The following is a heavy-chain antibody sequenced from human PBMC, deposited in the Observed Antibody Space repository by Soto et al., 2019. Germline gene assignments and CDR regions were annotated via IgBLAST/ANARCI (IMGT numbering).Heavy chain of an antibody. CDR1: GYTFTSYA. D-gene: IGHD3-10*01. Sequence: ASVKVSCKASGYTFTSYAMHWVRQAPGQRLEWMGWINAGNDNTKYSQKFQGRVTITRDTSASTAYMELSSLRSEDTAVYYCARDYGSGSYDAFDIWGQGTMVTVSS. CDR3: ARDYGSGSYDAFDI. CDR2: INAGNDNT. V-gene: IGHV1-3*01. J-gene: IGHJ3*02.